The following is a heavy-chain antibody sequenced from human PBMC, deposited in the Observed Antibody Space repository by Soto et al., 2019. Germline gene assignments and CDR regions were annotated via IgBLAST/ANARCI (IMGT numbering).Heavy chain of an antibody. CDR2: INAGNGNT. D-gene: IGHD6-19*01. Sequence: QVQLVQSGAEEKKPGASVKVSCKASGYTFTSYAMHWVRQAPGQRLEWMGWINAGNGNTKYSQKFQGRVTITRDTSASTAHTELSSLRSEDTAVYYCARVGGWYVPDYWGQGTLVTVSS. J-gene: IGHJ4*02. CDR3: ARVGGWYVPDY. CDR1: GYTFTSYA. V-gene: IGHV1-3*05.